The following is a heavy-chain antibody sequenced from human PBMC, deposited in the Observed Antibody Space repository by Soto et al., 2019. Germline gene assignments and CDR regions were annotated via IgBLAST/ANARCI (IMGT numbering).Heavy chain of an antibody. CDR2: IYYSGST. J-gene: IGHJ4*02. D-gene: IGHD6-13*01. Sequence: PSETLSLTCTVSGGSISSYFWSWIRQPPGKGLEWIGYIYYSGSTNYNPSLKSRVTISVDTSKNQFSLKLSSVTAADTAVYYCARLGSSWYKPYYFDYWGQGILVTVSS. V-gene: IGHV4-59*08. CDR3: ARLGSSWYKPYYFDY. CDR1: GGSISSYF.